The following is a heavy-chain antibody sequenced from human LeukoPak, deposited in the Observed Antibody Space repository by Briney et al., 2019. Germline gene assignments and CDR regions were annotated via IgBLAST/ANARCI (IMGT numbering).Heavy chain of an antibody. CDR1: GGSISSGSYY. D-gene: IGHD3-22*01. Sequence: SQTLSLTCTVSGGSISSGSYYWSWIRQPAGKGLEWIGRIYTRGSTNYNPSLKSRVTISVDTSKNQFPLKLSSVTAADTAVYYCARSSNYYDSSGYLAGWFDPWGQGTLVTVSS. V-gene: IGHV4-61*02. J-gene: IGHJ5*02. CDR2: IYTRGST. CDR3: ARSSNYYDSSGYLAGWFDP.